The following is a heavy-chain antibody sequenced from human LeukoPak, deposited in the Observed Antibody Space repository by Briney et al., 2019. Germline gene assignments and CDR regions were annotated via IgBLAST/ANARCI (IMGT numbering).Heavy chain of an antibody. CDR2: IYYSGST. Sequence: KPSETLSLTCTVSGGSISSYYWSWLRQPPGKGLEWIGYIYYSGSTNYNPSLKSRVTISVDTSKNQFSLKLSSVTAADTAVYYCARGSGYPYWYFDLWGRGTLVTVSS. J-gene: IGHJ2*01. CDR1: GGSISSYY. V-gene: IGHV4-59*01. D-gene: IGHD3-22*01. CDR3: ARGSGYPYWYFDL.